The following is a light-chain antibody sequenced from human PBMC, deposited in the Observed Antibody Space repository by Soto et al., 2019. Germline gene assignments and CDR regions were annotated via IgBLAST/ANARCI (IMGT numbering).Light chain of an antibody. J-gene: IGLJ3*02. CDR1: SSDVGGYNY. CDR2: EVS. V-gene: IGLV2-14*01. Sequence: QSALTQPASVSGSPGQSITISCTGTSSDVGGYNYVSWYQQHPGKAPKLMIYEVSNRPSGVSNRFSGSESGNTASLTISGLQAEDEADYYCSSYTSSSTPVFGGGTKVTVL. CDR3: SSYTSSSTPV.